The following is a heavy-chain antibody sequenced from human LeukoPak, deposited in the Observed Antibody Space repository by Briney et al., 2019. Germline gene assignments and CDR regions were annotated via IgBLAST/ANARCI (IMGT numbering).Heavy chain of an antibody. J-gene: IGHJ4*02. CDR2: MNPNSGNT. D-gene: IGHD6-19*01. V-gene: IGHV1-8*01. Sequence: VKVSCKASGYTFTSYDINWVRQATGQGLEWMGWMNPNSGNTGYAQKFQGRVTMTRNTSISTAYMELSSLRSEDTAVYYCAREAGTSRIFDYWGQGTLVTVSS. CDR1: GYTFTSYD. CDR3: AREAGTSRIFDY.